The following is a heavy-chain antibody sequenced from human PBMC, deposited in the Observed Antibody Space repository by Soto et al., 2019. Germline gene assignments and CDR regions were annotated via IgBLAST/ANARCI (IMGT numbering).Heavy chain of an antibody. V-gene: IGHV3-30*03. D-gene: IGHD3-3*01. CDR2: LSYDGTNE. CDR3: ARGANSTLSGVIVSHSFDP. J-gene: IGHJ5*02. CDR1: GFIFSTYA. Sequence: QVQLVESGGGVVLPGRSLRVSCAASGFIFSTYAMHWVRQAPGKGLEWVAYLSYDGTNEFYADSVKGRFTISRDDSHNTLYLQMNSLRHDDTAVYWCARGANSTLSGVIVSHSFDPLGQGTLVTVSS.